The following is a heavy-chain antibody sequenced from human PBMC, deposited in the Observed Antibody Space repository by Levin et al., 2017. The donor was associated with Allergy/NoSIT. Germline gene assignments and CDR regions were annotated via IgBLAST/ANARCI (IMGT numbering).Heavy chain of an antibody. Sequence: PGGSLRLSCVASGFTFSAYGMHWVRQAPGKGLQWMAAVSYDGGNKLYAASLRGRFSISRDNSKNTLYLDMSSLGPEDTALYFCSHDGAYLGWFSCDYFANWVLPTLLTVSS. D-gene: IGHD3-9*01. CDR1: GFTFSAYG. J-gene: IGHJ4*01. CDR2: VSYDGGNK. V-gene: IGHV3-30*18. CDR3: SHDGAYLGWFSCDYFAN.